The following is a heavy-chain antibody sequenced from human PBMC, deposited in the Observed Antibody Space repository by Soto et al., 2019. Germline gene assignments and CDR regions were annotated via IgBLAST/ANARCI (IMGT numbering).Heavy chain of an antibody. J-gene: IGHJ4*02. Sequence: EVQLVESGGGLVKPGGSLRLSCAASGFTFSSYSMNWVRQAPGKGLEWVSSISSSSSYIYYADSVKGRFTISRDNDKNSLYLQMNSLRAEDTAVHYCARDLYSSSARYFDYWGQGTLVTVSS. V-gene: IGHV3-21*01. D-gene: IGHD6-6*01. CDR1: GFTFSSYS. CDR3: ARDLYSSSARYFDY. CDR2: ISSSSSYI.